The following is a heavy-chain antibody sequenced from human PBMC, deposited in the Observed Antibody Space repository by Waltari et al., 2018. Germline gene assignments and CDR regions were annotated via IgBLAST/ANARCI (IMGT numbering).Heavy chain of an antibody. CDR3: ARGFLSGSYYPANY. CDR1: GGSISSGDYY. V-gene: IGHV4-30-4*08. J-gene: IGHJ4*02. D-gene: IGHD1-26*01. CDR2: IYDGGST. Sequence: QVQLQESGPGLVKPSQTLSLTCTVSGGSISSGDYYWSWIRQPPGKGLEWIDDIYDGGSTYYNPSRKSRVTISVDTSKNHFSLKLSSGTAADTAVYYCARGFLSGSYYPANYWGQGTLVTVSS.